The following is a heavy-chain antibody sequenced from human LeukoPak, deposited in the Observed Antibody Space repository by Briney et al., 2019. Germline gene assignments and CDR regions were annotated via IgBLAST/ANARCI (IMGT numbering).Heavy chain of an antibody. CDR1: GYTFTSYY. CDR2: INPNSGGT. V-gene: IGHV1-2*02. Sequence: EASVKVSCKASGYTFTSYYMHWVRQAPGQGLEWMGWINPNSGGTNYAQKFQGRVTMTRDTSISTAYMELSRLRSDDTAVYYCARGGDTYITGTSTWAHLFDYWGQGTLVTVSS. CDR3: ARGGDTYITGTSTWAHLFDY. D-gene: IGHD1-20*01. J-gene: IGHJ4*02.